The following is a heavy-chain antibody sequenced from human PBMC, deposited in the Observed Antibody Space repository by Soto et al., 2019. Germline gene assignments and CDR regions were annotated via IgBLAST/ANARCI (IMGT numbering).Heavy chain of an antibody. Sequence: PSETLSLTCTVSGGSISSGGYYWSWIRQHPGKGLEWIGYIYYSGSTYYNPSLESRVAISLDTSRSQFSLTLHSVTAADTAIYYCARDRHNNFFDPWGQGTLVTVSS. CDR2: IYYSGST. CDR1: GGSISSGGYY. CDR3: ARDRHNNFFDP. V-gene: IGHV4-31*03. D-gene: IGHD6-6*01. J-gene: IGHJ5*02.